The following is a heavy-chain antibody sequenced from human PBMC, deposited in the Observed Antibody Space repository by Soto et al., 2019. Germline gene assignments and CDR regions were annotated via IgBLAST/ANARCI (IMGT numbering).Heavy chain of an antibody. D-gene: IGHD1-1*01. CDR1: GFTVSSNY. J-gene: IGHJ4*02. V-gene: IGHV3-53*01. CDR2: IYSGGST. Sequence: EVQLVESGGGLIQPGGSLRLSCAASGFTVSSNYMSWVRQAPGKGLEWVSVIYSGGSTYYSDSVKGRFTISRDNSKNTLYLQMNSLRAEDTAVYYCARGPHDSEPPPFDYWGQGTLVTVSS. CDR3: ARGPHDSEPPPFDY.